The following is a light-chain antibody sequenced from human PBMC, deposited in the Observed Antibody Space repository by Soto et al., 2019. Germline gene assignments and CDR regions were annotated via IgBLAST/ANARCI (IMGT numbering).Light chain of an antibody. Sequence: IQGTLFSTSLTAAVLSIFSITFRASHSIRSHLNCYQQKPGKAPKLLINAASSLQSGVPSRFSGSGSGTDFTLTIRGRQPEDFATNYCQQSSGSRDWAFGQGTKVDIK. CDR3: QQSSGSRDWA. V-gene: IGKV1-39*01. CDR1: HSIRSH. CDR2: AAS. J-gene: IGKJ1*01.